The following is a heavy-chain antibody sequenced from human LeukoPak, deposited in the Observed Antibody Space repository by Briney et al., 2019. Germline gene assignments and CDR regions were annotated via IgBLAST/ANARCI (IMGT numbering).Heavy chain of an antibody. CDR1: GGTFSSYA. Sequence: ASVKVSCKASGGTFSSYAISWVRQAPGQGLEWMGGIIPIFGTANYAQKFQGRVTITADESTSTAYMELSSLRSEDTAVYYCARGGYYYDSSGYYLADYWGQGTLVTVSS. V-gene: IGHV1-69*13. D-gene: IGHD3-22*01. CDR2: IIPIFGTA. CDR3: ARGGYYYDSSGYYLADY. J-gene: IGHJ4*02.